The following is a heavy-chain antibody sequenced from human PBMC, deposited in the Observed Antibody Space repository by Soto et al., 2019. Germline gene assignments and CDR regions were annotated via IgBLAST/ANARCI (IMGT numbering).Heavy chain of an antibody. D-gene: IGHD2-2*01. CDR2: IMPLFGKP. Sequence: GASVKVSCKASGVSFSGYAFSWVRQAPGQGLEWMGGIMPLFGKPDYAQKFQGGVTITADESTSTTYMELSSLRSEDTALYFCASASSTSWLYYFDYWGQGTRVTVSS. CDR3: ASASSTSWLYYFDY. J-gene: IGHJ4*02. V-gene: IGHV1-69*13. CDR1: GVSFSGYA.